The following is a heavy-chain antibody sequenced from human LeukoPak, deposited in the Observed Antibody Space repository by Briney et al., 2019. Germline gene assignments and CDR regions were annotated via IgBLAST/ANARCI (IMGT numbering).Heavy chain of an antibody. D-gene: IGHD6-19*01. CDR2: IGPSGDKT. Sequence: GGSLRLSCAASGFTFNIHGMNWVRQAPGKGPEWVSGIGPSGDKTYYADSVKGRFTISRDNSENTVYLQMNSLRVEDTAVYYCAKDIDWLAFEDWGQGTLVTVSS. V-gene: IGHV3-23*01. J-gene: IGHJ4*02. CDR3: AKDIDWLAFED. CDR1: GFTFNIHG.